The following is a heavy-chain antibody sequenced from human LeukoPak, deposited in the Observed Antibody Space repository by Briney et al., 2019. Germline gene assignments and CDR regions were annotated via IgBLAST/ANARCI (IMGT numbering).Heavy chain of an antibody. CDR2: IKQDGSAE. J-gene: IGHJ4*02. Sequence: PGGSLRLSCAVSGFTISVCWMSWVRQAPGKGLEWVATIKQDGSAEFYVDSVKGRFTISRDSAKNSLYLQMNSLRDDDTAVYYCARDLFDYWGQGTLVTVSS. CDR3: ARDLFDY. V-gene: IGHV3-7*01. CDR1: GFTISVCW.